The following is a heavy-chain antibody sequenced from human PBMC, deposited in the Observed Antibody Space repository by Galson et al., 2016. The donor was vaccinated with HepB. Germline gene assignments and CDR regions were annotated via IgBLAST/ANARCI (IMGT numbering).Heavy chain of an antibody. D-gene: IGHD2-2*02. Sequence: LSLTCTVSGGSISSAGYYWNWIRQHPGKGLEWIGYIHYSGSTHYNPSLKSRLTISVDTSKNQFSLKVSSVTAADTALYYCARGSAYCSSTTCYSFDYWGQGTLVTVSS. J-gene: IGHJ4*02. CDR3: ARGSAYCSSTTCYSFDY. V-gene: IGHV4-31*03. CDR2: IHYSGST. CDR1: GGSISSAGYY.